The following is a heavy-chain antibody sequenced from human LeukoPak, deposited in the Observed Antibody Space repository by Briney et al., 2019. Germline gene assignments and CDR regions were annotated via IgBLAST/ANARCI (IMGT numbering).Heavy chain of an antibody. CDR2: VNPSSGGT. J-gene: IGHJ3*02. CDR3: ARDRSLTWSDWGSFDI. Sequence: ASGKVCCKASGYTFSGQIIYWVRQVPGQGLEWVGRVNPSSGGTKYARKFQGRVTMTRDTSINTAYMELSRLRSDDTAIYFCARDRSLTWSDWGSFDIWGQGTMITVSS. D-gene: IGHD2-21*01. CDR1: GYTFSGQI. V-gene: IGHV1-2*02.